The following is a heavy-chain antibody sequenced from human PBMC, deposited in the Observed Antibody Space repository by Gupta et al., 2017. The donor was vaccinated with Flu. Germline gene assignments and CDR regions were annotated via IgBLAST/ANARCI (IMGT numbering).Heavy chain of an antibody. CDR2: ASYDGVNK. J-gene: IGHJ4*02. CDR1: GFLFNNYA. D-gene: IGHD6-13*01. CDR3: GKTLKGIAAPLDH. V-gene: IGHV3-30*18. Sequence: QVQLVESGGGVVQPGRSLRLSCTASGFLFNNYAIHWVRQAPGKGLEWLAGASYDGVNKYYGDAVRARFLISRDNSRNTVFLQMSSLRPEDTAVYYCGKTLKGIAAPLDHWGLGTLVTVSA.